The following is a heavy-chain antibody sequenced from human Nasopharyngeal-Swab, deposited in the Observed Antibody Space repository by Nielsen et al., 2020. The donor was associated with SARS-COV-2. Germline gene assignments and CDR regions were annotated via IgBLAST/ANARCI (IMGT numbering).Heavy chain of an antibody. V-gene: IGHV4-34*01. Sequence: SETLSLTCAGYGGSFSGYYWSWIRQPPGKGLEWIGEINHSGSTNYNPSLKSRVTISVDTSKNQFSLKLSSVTAADTAVYYCARGRYYDILTGYYYFDYWGQGTLVTVSS. D-gene: IGHD3-9*01. CDR2: INHSGST. CDR3: ARGRYYDILTGYYYFDY. J-gene: IGHJ4*02. CDR1: GGSFSGYY.